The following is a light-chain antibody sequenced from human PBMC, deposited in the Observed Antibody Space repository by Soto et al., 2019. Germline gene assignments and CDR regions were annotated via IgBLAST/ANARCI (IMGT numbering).Light chain of an antibody. J-gene: IGKJ1*01. CDR3: QQRSNWPPT. CDR1: QSVSSY. CDR2: DAS. Sequence: EIVLTQSPATLSLSPGERATLSCRASQSVSSYLAWYQQKPGQAPRLLIYDASNRATGIPARFSGSGSGTAFTLTISSLEPEEFAVYYCQQRSNWPPTFGQGTKVEIK. V-gene: IGKV3-11*01.